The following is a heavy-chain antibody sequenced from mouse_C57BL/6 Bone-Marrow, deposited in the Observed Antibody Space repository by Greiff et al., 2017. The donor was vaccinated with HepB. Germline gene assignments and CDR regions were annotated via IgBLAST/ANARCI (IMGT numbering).Heavy chain of an antibody. Sequence: QVQLQQPGAELVKPGASVKMSCKASGYTFTSYWITWVKQRPGQGLEWIGDIYPGSGSTNYNEKFKSKATLTVDTSSSTAYMQLSSLTSEDSAVYYWARKGDGYYPWYFDVWGTGTTVTVSS. CDR3: ARKGDGYYPWYFDV. CDR2: IYPGSGST. J-gene: IGHJ1*03. V-gene: IGHV1-55*01. CDR1: GYTFTSYW. D-gene: IGHD2-3*01.